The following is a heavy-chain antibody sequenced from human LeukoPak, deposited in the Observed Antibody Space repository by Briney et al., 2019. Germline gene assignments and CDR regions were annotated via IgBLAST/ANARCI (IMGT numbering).Heavy chain of an antibody. CDR3: ARDSDWAFDN. Sequence: PGGSLRLSCAASGFTFSSYVMSWIRQAPRKGLEWVSYINHNAETIYYADSVKGRFTISRDNAKNVLYLQMNRLRDGDTAVYFCARDSDWAFDNWGQGTLVTVSS. J-gene: IGHJ4*02. CDR1: GFTFSSYV. D-gene: IGHD2-21*02. CDR2: INHNAETI. V-gene: IGHV3-48*02.